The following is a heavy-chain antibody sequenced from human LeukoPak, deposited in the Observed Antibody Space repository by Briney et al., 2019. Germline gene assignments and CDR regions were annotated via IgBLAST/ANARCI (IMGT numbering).Heavy chain of an antibody. V-gene: IGHV1-8*01. CDR1: GYTFTSYD. CDR3: ARGRTAAAGTKRLYFFDY. D-gene: IGHD6-13*01. Sequence: ASVKVSCKASGYTFTSYDINRVRQATGQGREWMGWMNPNSGNTGYAQKFQGRVTMTRNTSISTAYMELSSLRSEDTAVYYCARGRTAAAGTKRLYFFDYWGQGTLVTVSS. CDR2: MNPNSGNT. J-gene: IGHJ4*02.